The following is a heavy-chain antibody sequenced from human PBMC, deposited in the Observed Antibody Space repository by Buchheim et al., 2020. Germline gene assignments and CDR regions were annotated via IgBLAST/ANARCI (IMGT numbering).Heavy chain of an antibody. CDR2: IYYSGST. CDR1: GGSISSGGYS. CDR3: ARAASYYDSSGYPHAERVDY. Sequence: QVQLQESGPGLVKPSQTLSLTCTVSGGSISSGGYSWSWIRQHPGKGLEWIGYIYYSGSTYSNPSLKSRVTISVDTSKNQFSLKLSSVTAADTAVYYCARAASYYDSSGYPHAERVDYWGQGTL. V-gene: IGHV4-31*03. J-gene: IGHJ4*02. D-gene: IGHD3-22*01.